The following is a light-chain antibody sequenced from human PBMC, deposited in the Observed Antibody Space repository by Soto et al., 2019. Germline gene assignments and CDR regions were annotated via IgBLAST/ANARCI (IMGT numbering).Light chain of an antibody. CDR3: QSYDGSLSGVV. CDR1: SSNIGAGYY. CDR2: GNS. J-gene: IGLJ2*01. Sequence: QSVLTQPPSVSGAPGQRVTISCTGSSSNIGAGYYVHWYQQLPGTAPKLLIYGNSNRPSGVPDRFSGSKSGTSASLAITGLQAEDDADYYCQSYDGSLSGVVFGGGTKLTVL. V-gene: IGLV1-40*01.